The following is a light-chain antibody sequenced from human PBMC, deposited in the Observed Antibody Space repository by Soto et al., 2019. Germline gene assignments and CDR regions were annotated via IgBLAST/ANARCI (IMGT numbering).Light chain of an antibody. V-gene: IGLV2-14*01. J-gene: IGLJ1*01. CDR1: NSDVGGYNF. Sequence: QSALTQPAFVSGSPGQSITISCTGTNSDVGGYNFVSWYQQHPGKVPKLMIYDVTNRPSGVSNRFSVSKSGNTASLTISGLQAEDEADYYCSSYTSSSTLVFGTGPKVTVL. CDR3: SSYTSSSTLV. CDR2: DVT.